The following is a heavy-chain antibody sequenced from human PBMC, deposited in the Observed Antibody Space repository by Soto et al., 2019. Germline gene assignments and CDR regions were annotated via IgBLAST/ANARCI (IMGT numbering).Heavy chain of an antibody. CDR3: ASDEEAATPNGFDP. J-gene: IGHJ5*02. D-gene: IGHD2-15*01. CDR1: GFTFSSYS. V-gene: IGHV3-48*02. Sequence: EVQLVESGGGLVQPGGSLRLSCAASGFTFSSYSMNWVRQAPGKGLEWVSYISSSSSTIYYADSVKGRFTISRDNAKNSLYLQMNSLRDEDTAVYYCASDEEAATPNGFDPWGQGTLVTVSS. CDR2: ISSSSSTI.